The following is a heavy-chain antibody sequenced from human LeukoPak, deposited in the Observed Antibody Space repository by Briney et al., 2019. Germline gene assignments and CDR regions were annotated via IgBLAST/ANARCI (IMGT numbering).Heavy chain of an antibody. Sequence: PGGSLRLSCAASGYTFSHYSVNWVRQAPGKGLEWVSSISSTSDYIYYADSVKGRFTISRDNTKSSLYLQMNSLRAEATAVYYCVSGNDPDSTWENYRLDAFDIWGQGTTVIVSS. D-gene: IGHD3-16*02. CDR2: ISSTSDYI. CDR3: VSGNDPDSTWENYRLDAFDI. J-gene: IGHJ3*02. V-gene: IGHV3-21*01. CDR1: GYTFSHYS.